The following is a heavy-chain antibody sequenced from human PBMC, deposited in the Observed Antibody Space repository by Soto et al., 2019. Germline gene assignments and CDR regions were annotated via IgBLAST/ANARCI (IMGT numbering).Heavy chain of an antibody. CDR1: GGSFSGYY. CDR2: INHSGST. Sequence: QVQLQQWGAGLLKPSETLSLTCAVYGGSFSGYYWSWIRQPPGKGLEWIGEINHSGSTNYNPSLNGRVTLSVETSKRQFSLKLSYVTAADTAVYYGARVRPPVVVRGGNRPKINWFDPWGQGTLVTVSS. CDR3: ARVRPPVVVRGGNRPKINWFDP. V-gene: IGHV4-34*01. D-gene: IGHD3-10*01. J-gene: IGHJ5*02.